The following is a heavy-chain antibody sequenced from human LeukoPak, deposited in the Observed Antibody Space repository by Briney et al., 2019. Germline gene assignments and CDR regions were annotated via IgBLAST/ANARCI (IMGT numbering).Heavy chain of an antibody. D-gene: IGHD3-22*01. CDR2: IKSDGTT. CDR3: TRAPSEIGGYYPEYFRH. J-gene: IGHJ1*01. V-gene: IGHV3-74*01. Sequence: QPGGSLEVSCAPSGFTLSMYWMHWVRPPPGKGLVWVSLIKSDGTTDYADSVKGRFTISRDNAKNTVSLQMNSLRPEDTGVYYCTRAPSEIGGYYPEYFRHWGQGTLVTVSS. CDR1: GFTLSMYW.